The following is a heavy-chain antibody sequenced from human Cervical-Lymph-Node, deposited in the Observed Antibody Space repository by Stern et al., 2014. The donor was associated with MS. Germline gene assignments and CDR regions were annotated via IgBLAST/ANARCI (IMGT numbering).Heavy chain of an antibody. CDR1: GFNFRTYW. J-gene: IGHJ4*02. Sequence: EMQLVESGGGIVQPGGSLMISCVASGFNFRTYWMHWGRQGPGKGLEWVSRINGDGTVSTYADSVRGRFTISRNNANNTMSLQLDNLRVEDTAIYYCASAYRASWGQGTLVTVST. D-gene: IGHD1-1*01. CDR3: ASAYRAS. V-gene: IGHV3-74*01. CDR2: INGDGTVS.